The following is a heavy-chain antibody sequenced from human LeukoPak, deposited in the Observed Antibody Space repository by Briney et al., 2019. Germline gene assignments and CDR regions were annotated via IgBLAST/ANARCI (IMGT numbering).Heavy chain of an antibody. CDR3: ARGYGSGSYNNFNR. CDR2: IHYTGST. CDR1: GGSISSYY. Sequence: SETLSLTCTVSGGSISSYYWSWIRQPPGKGLEWIGYIHYTGSTDYNPSLKNRLTILVDTSKNQFSLMLTSVTAADTAVYYCARGYGSGSYNNFNRWGQGLLVAVSS. V-gene: IGHV4-59*01. J-gene: IGHJ4*02. D-gene: IGHD3-10*01.